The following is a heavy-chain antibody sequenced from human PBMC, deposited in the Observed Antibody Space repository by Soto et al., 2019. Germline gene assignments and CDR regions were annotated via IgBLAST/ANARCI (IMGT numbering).Heavy chain of an antibody. Sequence: QVQLVESGGGVVQPGRSLRLSCAGSGFTFSSYGMHWVRQAPGKGLEWVAVIRYDGSNKYYADSVKGRFTISRDNSKNTLYLQMSSLRAEDKAVYHCAKARYDFQHAPYYFDNWGQGNLVTVSS. CDR1: GFTFSSYG. V-gene: IGHV3-30*18. J-gene: IGHJ4*02. CDR2: IRYDGSNK. CDR3: AKARYDFQHAPYYFDN. D-gene: IGHD1-20*01.